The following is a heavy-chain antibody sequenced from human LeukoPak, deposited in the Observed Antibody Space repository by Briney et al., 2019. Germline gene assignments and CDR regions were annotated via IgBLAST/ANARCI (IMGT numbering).Heavy chain of an antibody. CDR2: IWYDGSNK. Sequence: GGSLRLSCAASGFTFSDFYVGWIRQAPGRGLEWVAVIWYDGSNKYYADSVKGRFTISRDNSKNTPYLQMNSLRAEDTAVYYCARDTEQLAPGYWGQGTLVTVSS. V-gene: IGHV3-33*08. CDR1: GFTFSDFY. J-gene: IGHJ4*02. CDR3: ARDTEQLAPGY. D-gene: IGHD6-6*01.